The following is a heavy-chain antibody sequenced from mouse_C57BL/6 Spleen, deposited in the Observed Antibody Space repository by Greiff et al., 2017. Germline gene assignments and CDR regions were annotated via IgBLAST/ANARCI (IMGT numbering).Heavy chain of an antibody. V-gene: IGHV1-39*01. Sequence: VQLQQSGPELVKPGASVKISCKASGYSFTDYNMNWVKQSNGKSLEWIGVINPNYGTTSYNQKFKGKATLTVDQSSSTAYMQLNSLTSEDSAVYYGAGGYYYGSSYGGYFDVWGTGTTVTVAS. CDR3: AGGYYYGSSYGGYFDV. D-gene: IGHD1-1*01. CDR2: INPNYGTT. CDR1: GYSFTDYN. J-gene: IGHJ1*03.